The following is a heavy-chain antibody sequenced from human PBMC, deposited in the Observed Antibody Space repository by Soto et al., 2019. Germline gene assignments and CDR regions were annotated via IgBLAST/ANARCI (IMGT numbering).Heavy chain of an antibody. D-gene: IGHD2-2*01. Sequence: SESLSLTCAVYGGSFSGYYWSWIRQPPGKGLEWIGEINHSGSTNYNPSLKSRVTISVDTSKNQFSLKLSSVTAADTAVYYCARFYCSSTSCYSHYYYYMDVWGKGTTVTVSS. J-gene: IGHJ6*03. CDR1: GGSFSGYY. CDR2: INHSGST. CDR3: ARFYCSSTSCYSHYYYYMDV. V-gene: IGHV4-34*01.